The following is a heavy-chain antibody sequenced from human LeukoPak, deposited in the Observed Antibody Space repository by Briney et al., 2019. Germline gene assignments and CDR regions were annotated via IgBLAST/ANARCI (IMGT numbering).Heavy chain of an antibody. CDR1: GFIFSSYS. Sequence: GGSLRLSCAASGFIFSSYSTNWVRQAPGKGLEWASYISSSGSTIYYADSVKGRFTISRDNAKNSLYLQMNSLRAEDTAVYYCAELGITMIGGVWGKGTTVTISS. CDR2: ISSSGSTI. J-gene: IGHJ6*04. CDR3: AELGITMIGGV. V-gene: IGHV3-48*04. D-gene: IGHD3-10*02.